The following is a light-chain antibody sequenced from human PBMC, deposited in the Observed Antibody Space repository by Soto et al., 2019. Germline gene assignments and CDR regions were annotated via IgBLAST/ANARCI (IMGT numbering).Light chain of an antibody. V-gene: IGKV1-39*01. CDR3: QQTYTTPFT. CDR2: STS. CDR1: QTVSYH. J-gene: IGKJ5*01. Sequence: DIQMTQSPSSLSASVGDSVTITCRASQTVSYHLNWYQHIPGKAPKLLIYSTSRLQSGVPSRFTGSGSGTAFTLTISSLQPEDFAVYSCQQTYTTPFTFGQGTRLES.